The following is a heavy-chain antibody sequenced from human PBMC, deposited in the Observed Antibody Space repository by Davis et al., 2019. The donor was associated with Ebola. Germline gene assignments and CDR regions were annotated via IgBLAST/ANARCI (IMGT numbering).Heavy chain of an antibody. D-gene: IGHD6-19*01. J-gene: IGHJ5*02. CDR3: AKDSGWQMSP. V-gene: IGHV3-7*01. Sequence: PGGSLRLSCTTSGLPFSSNWMSWVRQAPGKGLEWVANIKQDGSEKYYVDSVKGRFTISRDNAKNSLFLQINSLRAEDTAVYYCAKDSGWQMSPWGQGTLVTVSS. CDR2: IKQDGSEK. CDR1: GLPFSSNW.